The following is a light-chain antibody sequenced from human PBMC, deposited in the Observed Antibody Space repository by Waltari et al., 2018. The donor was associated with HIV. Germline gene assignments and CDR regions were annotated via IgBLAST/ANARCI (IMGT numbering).Light chain of an antibody. Sequence: QLVLTQSPSASASLGASVKLTCTLRSGHSSYAIAWHPQQPEKGPRYLMKLNSDGSHSKGDGIPDRFSGSSSGAERYLTISSLQSEDEADYYCQTWGTGTVVFGGGTKLTVL. CDR3: QTWGTGTVV. J-gene: IGLJ2*01. CDR1: SGHSSYA. CDR2: LNSDGSH. V-gene: IGLV4-69*01.